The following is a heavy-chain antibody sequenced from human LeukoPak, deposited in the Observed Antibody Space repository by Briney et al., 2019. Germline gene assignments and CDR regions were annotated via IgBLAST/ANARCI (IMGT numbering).Heavy chain of an antibody. Sequence: KTGGSLRLSCAASGFTFSSYSMNWVRQAPGKGLEWVSSISSSSSYIYYADSVKGRSTISRDNAKNSLYLQMNSLRAEDTAVYYCARGYCSSTSCYYFDYWGQGTLVTVSS. J-gene: IGHJ4*02. V-gene: IGHV3-21*01. CDR1: GFTFSSYS. D-gene: IGHD2-2*01. CDR2: ISSSSSYI. CDR3: ARGYCSSTSCYYFDY.